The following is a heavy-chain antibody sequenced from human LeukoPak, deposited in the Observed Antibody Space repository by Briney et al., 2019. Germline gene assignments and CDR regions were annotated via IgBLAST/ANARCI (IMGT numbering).Heavy chain of an antibody. J-gene: IGHJ3*02. CDR1: GYSFTSYY. V-gene: IGHV1-46*01. Sequence: ASVKVSCKASGYSFTSYYMHWVRQAPGQGLEWMGIINPSGGSTRYAQKFQGRVTMTRDMSTSTVDMELSSLRSEDTAVYYCARDNYGDYAGAFDIWGQGTMVTVSS. CDR3: ARDNYGDYAGAFDI. CDR2: INPSGGST. D-gene: IGHD4-17*01.